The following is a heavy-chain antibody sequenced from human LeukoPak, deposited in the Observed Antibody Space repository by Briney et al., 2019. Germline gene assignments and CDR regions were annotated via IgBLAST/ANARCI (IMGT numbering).Heavy chain of an antibody. CDR2: IYYMVST. D-gene: IGHD1-26*01. CDR1: CGSISIYY. V-gene: IGHV4-59*01. J-gene: IGHJ4*01. Sequence: ETLSLTCTVACGSISIYYWSWIRQPAGEGREWIGYIYYMVSTNYTPSLKSRVTISVDTSKNPLSLQLSSVTAADTALYYCARGLRVGNTGYSFDYWGQGTLVTVSS. CDR3: ARGLRVGNTGYSFDY.